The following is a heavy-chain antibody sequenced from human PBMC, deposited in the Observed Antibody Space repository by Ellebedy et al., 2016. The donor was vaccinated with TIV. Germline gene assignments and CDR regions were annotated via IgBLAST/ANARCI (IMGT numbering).Heavy chain of an antibody. Sequence: SETLSLTCTVSGGSISSSSYYWGWIRQPPGKGLEWIGSIYYSGSTYYNPSLKSRVTISVDTSKNQFSLKLSSVTAADTAVYYCARPSSNWDPLDAFDIWGQGTMVTVSS. CDR1: GGSISSSSYY. J-gene: IGHJ3*02. CDR3: ARPSSNWDPLDAFDI. CDR2: IYYSGST. D-gene: IGHD2-2*01. V-gene: IGHV4-39*01.